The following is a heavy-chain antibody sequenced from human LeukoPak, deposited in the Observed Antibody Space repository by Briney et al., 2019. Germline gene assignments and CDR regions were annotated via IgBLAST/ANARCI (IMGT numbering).Heavy chain of an antibody. Sequence: GASVKVSRKASGYTFTSYGISWVRQAPGQGLEWMGWISAYNGNTNYAQKLQGRVTMTTDTSTSTAYMELRSLRSDDTAVYYCARDSVAAAGLTGFDYWGQGTLVTVSS. V-gene: IGHV1-18*01. D-gene: IGHD6-13*01. J-gene: IGHJ4*02. CDR1: GYTFTSYG. CDR3: ARDSVAAAGLTGFDY. CDR2: ISAYNGNT.